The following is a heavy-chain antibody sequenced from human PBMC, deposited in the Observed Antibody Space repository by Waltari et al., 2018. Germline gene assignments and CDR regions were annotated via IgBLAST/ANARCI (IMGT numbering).Heavy chain of an antibody. D-gene: IGHD5-12*01. CDR3: ARGTERGSEEY. CDR1: GGSISSGGYY. CDR2: IYYSGRT. V-gene: IGHV4-31*03. J-gene: IGHJ4*02. Sequence: QVQLQESGPGLVKPSQTLSLTCTVSGGSISSGGYYWSWIRQHPGKGLEWMGYIYYSGRTYYNPSLKGRVTRSVDTSKNQFSLKLSSVTAADTAVYYCARGTERGSEEYWGQGTLVTVSS.